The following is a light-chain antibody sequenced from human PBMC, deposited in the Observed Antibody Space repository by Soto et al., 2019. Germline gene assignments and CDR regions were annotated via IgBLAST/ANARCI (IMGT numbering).Light chain of an antibody. Sequence: DIVMTQSPDSLAVSLGERATINCKSSQTVLYISNNKNYLAWYQQKPGQPPKLLIYWASTRESGVPDRFSGSGSGTDFTLTISSLQAEDVAVYYCQQYYSSPLTFCPGTKVEIK. CDR2: WAS. CDR3: QQYYSSPLT. J-gene: IGKJ3*01. CDR1: QTVLYISNNKNY. V-gene: IGKV4-1*01.